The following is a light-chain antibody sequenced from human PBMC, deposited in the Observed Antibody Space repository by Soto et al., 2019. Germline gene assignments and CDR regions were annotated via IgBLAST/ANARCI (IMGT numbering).Light chain of an antibody. V-gene: IGKV3-20*01. J-gene: IGKJ2*01. CDR1: QNVSSSY. CDR2: GAS. CDR3: QQYSNSPYT. Sequence: EIVLTQSPGTLSLSPGERATLSCRASQNVSSSYLAWYQQKPGQAPRLLIYGASSRATGIPDRFSGSGSGTDFTLTISRLEPEDFAVYYCQQYSNSPYTFGQGTKLEIK.